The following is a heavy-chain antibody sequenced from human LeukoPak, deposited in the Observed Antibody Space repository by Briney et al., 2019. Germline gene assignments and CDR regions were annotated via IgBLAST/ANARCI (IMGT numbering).Heavy chain of an antibody. V-gene: IGHV3-9*01. CDR3: AKDTGSISWNYFDY. CDR2: ITWNSGSR. CDR1: GFTFDDYA. Sequence: GGSLRLSCAASGFTFDDYAMHWVRQAPGKGLEWVSGITWNSGSRDYADSVKGRFTISRDNARNSLDLQMNSLRAEDTAFYYCAKDTGSISWNYFDYWGQGTLVTVSS. D-gene: IGHD6-13*01. J-gene: IGHJ4*02.